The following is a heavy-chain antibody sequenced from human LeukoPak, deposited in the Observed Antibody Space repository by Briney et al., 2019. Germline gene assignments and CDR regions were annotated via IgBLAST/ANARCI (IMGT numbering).Heavy chain of an antibody. D-gene: IGHD3-3*01. Sequence: PGGSLRLSCAASGFTFSSYWMSWVRQAPGKGLEWVANIKQDGSEKYYVDSVKGRFTISRDNAKNSLYLQMNSLRADDTAVYDWARDESTYYDFWSGYRGGGDFDYWGQGTLVTVSS. CDR1: GFTFSSYW. CDR3: ARDESTYYDFWSGYRGGGDFDY. CDR2: IKQDGSEK. J-gene: IGHJ4*02. V-gene: IGHV3-7*01.